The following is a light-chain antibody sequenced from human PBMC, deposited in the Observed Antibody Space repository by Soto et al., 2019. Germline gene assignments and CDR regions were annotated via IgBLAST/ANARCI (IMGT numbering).Light chain of an antibody. CDR2: GAS. CDR3: QQYGSSPLT. J-gene: IGKJ4*01. Sequence: EILLTQSPGTLSLSPGERATLSCRASQSVSSSYLAWYQQKSGQAPRLLIYGASSRDTGIPDRFSGSGSGTDFTLTISRLESEDFEVYYCQQYGSSPLTFGGGTKVDIK. V-gene: IGKV3-20*01. CDR1: QSVSSSY.